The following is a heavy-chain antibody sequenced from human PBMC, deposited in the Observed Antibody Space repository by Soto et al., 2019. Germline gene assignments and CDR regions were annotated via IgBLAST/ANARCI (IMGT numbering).Heavy chain of an antibody. CDR1: GGSITSTYSY. CDR3: ARVSDY. CDR2: VYYTGTT. Sequence: ASETPSLTRTVSGGSITSTYSYWGWIRQPPGKGLEWIGSVYYTGTTNYKPSLESRVTISVDTSKNQFSLKLYSVTAADAAVYYCARVSDYWGQGTLVTVSS. J-gene: IGHJ4*02. V-gene: IGHV4-39*01.